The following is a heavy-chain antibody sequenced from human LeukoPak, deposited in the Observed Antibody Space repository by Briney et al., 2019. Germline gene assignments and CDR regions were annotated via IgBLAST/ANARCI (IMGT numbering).Heavy chain of an antibody. D-gene: IGHD6-19*01. CDR1: GFTFSSYW. CDR2: INQDGSEK. Sequence: GGSLRLSCAASGFTFSSYWMSWVRQAPGKGLEWVANINQDGSEKYYVDSVKGRFTISRDNSKNTLYLQMNSLRAEDTAVYYCARDYGSSASYNWFDPWGQGTLVTVSS. CDR3: ARDYGSSASYNWFDP. J-gene: IGHJ5*02. V-gene: IGHV3-7*01.